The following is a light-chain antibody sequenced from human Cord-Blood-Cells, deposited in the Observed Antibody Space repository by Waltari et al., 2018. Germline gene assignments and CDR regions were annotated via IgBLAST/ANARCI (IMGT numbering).Light chain of an antibody. J-gene: IGKJ3*01. V-gene: IGKV2-28*01. CDR2: LGS. CDR1: QSLLHSNGYNY. Sequence: IVMTQSPLSLPVTPREPASISCRSSQSLLHSNGYNYLDWYLQKPGQSPQLLIYLGSNRASGVPDRFSGSGSGTDFTLKISRVEAEDVGVYYCMQALQTIFTFGPGTKVDIK. CDR3: MQALQTIFT.